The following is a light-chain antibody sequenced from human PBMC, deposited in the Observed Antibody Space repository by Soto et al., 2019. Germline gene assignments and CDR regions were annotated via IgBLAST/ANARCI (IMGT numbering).Light chain of an antibody. Sequence: QAVVTQEPSLTVSPGGAVTLTCASSTGPVTSGYFPNWFQQKPGQAPRSLLYSTNNKHSWTPARFSGSLLGGKAALTLSDVQREDEADYYCLLLSGNLWVFGGGTKVTVL. J-gene: IGLJ3*02. CDR3: LLLSGNLWV. CDR2: STN. V-gene: IGLV7-43*01. CDR1: TGPVTSGYF.